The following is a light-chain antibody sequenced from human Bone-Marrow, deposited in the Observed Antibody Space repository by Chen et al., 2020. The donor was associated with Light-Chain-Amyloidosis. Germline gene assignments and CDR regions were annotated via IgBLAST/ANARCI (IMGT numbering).Light chain of an antibody. CDR3: QVWDRSSDRPV. CDR1: NIGSTS. V-gene: IGLV3-21*02. CDR2: DAS. J-gene: IGLJ3*02. Sequence: SYVLTQPSSVSVAPGPTATIACGGNNIGSTSVHWYQQTPGQAPLLVVYDASDRPSGIPERLSGSNSGNTATLTISRVEAGDEADYYCQVWDRSSDRPVFGGGTKLTVL.